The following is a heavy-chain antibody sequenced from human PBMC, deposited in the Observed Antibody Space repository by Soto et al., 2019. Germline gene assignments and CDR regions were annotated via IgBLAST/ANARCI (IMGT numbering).Heavy chain of an antibody. CDR3: ARGLITGSQYSGGWYYFDS. V-gene: IGHV1-69*13. CDR2: IIPMFDTP. CDR1: GGTFSSDS. J-gene: IGHJ4*02. D-gene: IGHD1-26*01. Sequence: SVKVSCKASGGTFSSDSFSWVRQAPGQGLEWMGGIIPMFDTPIYAQKFQDRVTITADESTSTASLELSSVTAADTAVYYCARGLITGSQYSGGWYYFDSWGQGTQVTVSS.